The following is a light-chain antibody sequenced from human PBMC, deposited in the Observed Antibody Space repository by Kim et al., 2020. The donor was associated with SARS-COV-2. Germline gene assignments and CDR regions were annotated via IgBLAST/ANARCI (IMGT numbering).Light chain of an antibody. CDR1: QRISTY. Sequence: TLSLSPGERATLSCRASQRISTYLAWYQQRPGQAPRLLIYDASNTATGIPARFSGSGSGTDFTLTISSLEPEDSAVYYCQQRSNSFGPGTKVDIK. J-gene: IGKJ3*01. V-gene: IGKV3-11*01. CDR2: DAS. CDR3: QQRSNS.